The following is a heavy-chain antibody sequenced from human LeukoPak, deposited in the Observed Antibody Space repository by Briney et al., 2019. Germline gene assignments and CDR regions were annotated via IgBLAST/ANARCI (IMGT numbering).Heavy chain of an antibody. CDR3: ARDFIGDAFDI. J-gene: IGHJ3*02. CDR1: GFTFSSYG. V-gene: IGHV3-30*03. D-gene: IGHD2-15*01. Sequence: PGGSLRLSCAASGFTFSSYGMHWVRQAPGKGLEWVALISYDGSNKFYADSVKGRFTISRDNSKNTLYLQMNSLRAEDTAVYYCARDFIGDAFDIWGQGTMVTVSS. CDR2: ISYDGSNK.